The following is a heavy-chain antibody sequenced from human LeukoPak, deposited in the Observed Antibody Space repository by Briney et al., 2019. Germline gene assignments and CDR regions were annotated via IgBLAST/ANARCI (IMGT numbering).Heavy chain of an antibody. CDR2: IYYSGST. V-gene: IGHV4-59*01. Sequence: SETLSLTCTVSGGSISSYYWSWIRQPPGKGLEWIGYIYYSGSTNYNPSLKSRVTISVDMSKNQVSLKLSSVTAADTAVYYCSGYSYYYYYYMDVWGKGTTVTVSS. J-gene: IGHJ6*03. D-gene: IGHD3-22*01. CDR3: SGYSYYYYYYMDV. CDR1: GGSISSYY.